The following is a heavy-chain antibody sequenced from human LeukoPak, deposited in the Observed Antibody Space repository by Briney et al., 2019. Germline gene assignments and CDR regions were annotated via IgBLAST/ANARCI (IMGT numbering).Heavy chain of an antibody. V-gene: IGHV4-4*07. CDR3: AREKYYYDSSGYYFINYGMDV. J-gene: IGHJ6*02. Sequence: SETLSLTCTVSGGSISSYYWSWIRQPAGKGLEWIGRIYTSGSTNYNPSLKSRVTMSVDTSKNQFSLKLSSVTAADTAVYYCAREKYYYDSSGYYFINYGMDVWGQGTTVTVSS. D-gene: IGHD3-22*01. CDR2: IYTSGST. CDR1: GGSISSYY.